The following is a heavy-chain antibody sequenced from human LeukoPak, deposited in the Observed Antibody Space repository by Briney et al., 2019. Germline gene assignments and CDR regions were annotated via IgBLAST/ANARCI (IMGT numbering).Heavy chain of an antibody. D-gene: IGHD3-16*02. Sequence: GGSLRLSCAASGFSFSSYGMHWVRQAPGKGLEWVAVVSYDGHREYYADSVRGRFIASRDNSKNMFYLQINSLRVEDTGVYYCAREPLGGGYSYGYRLSWGRGTLVTVSS. CDR2: VSYDGHRE. J-gene: IGHJ5*01. CDR3: AREPLGGGYSYGYRLS. V-gene: IGHV3-30*19. CDR1: GFSFSSYG.